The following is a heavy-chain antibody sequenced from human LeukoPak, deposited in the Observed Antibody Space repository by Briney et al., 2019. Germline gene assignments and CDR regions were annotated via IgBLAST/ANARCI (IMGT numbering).Heavy chain of an antibody. D-gene: IGHD3-9*01. J-gene: IGHJ5*02. CDR2: IADNGDAT. CDR3: AKHHYDILLSHFDP. CDR1: GFAFGSHP. V-gene: IGHV3-23*01. Sequence: GGSLRLSCAASGFAFGSHPMSWVRQAPEKGLEWVSGIADNGDATYYGDSVKGRFTISRDNSKSALYLELNSLRAEDTAVYFCAKHHYDILLSHFDPWGQGTLVAVSS.